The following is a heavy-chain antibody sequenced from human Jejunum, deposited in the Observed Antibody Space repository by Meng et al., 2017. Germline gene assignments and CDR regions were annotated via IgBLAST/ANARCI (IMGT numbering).Heavy chain of an antibody. CDR1: EFTFSSYE. CDR2: ISSSGGII. D-gene: IGHD2-15*01. CDR3: ARNSEGGSLAY. V-gene: IGHV3-48*03. J-gene: IGHJ4*02. Sequence: GGSLRPSCGTSEFTFSSYEMNWVRQAPGKGLEWVSYISSSGGIIEYADSVKGRFTISRDNAKNSLYLQMNSLRAEDTAVYYCARNSEGGSLAYWGQGTLVTVSS.